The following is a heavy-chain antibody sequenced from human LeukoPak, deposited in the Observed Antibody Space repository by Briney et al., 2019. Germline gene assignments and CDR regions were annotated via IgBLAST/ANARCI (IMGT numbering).Heavy chain of an antibody. CDR3: TLRGFRFNPASIDY. CDR1: GFTFSSYS. J-gene: IGHJ4*02. CDR2: IKSKTDGGTT. Sequence: PGGSLRLSCGASGFTFSSYSMNWVRQAPGKGLEWVGRIKSKTDGGTTDYAAPVKGRFTISRDDSKNTLYLQMNSLKTEDTAVYYCTLRGFRFNPASIDYWGQGTLVTVSS. D-gene: IGHD2-2*01. V-gene: IGHV3-15*01.